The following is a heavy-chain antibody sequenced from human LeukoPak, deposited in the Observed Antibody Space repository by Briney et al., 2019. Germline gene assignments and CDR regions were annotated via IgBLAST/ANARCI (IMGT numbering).Heavy chain of an antibody. CDR1: GFAFDDYA. CDR2: IWYDGSNK. CDR3: ARGSVYDSSGYYYKPLYYFDY. Sequence: GGSLRLSCAASGFAFDDYAMHWVRQAPGKGLEWVAVIWYDGSNKYYADSVKGRFTISRDNSKNTLYLQMNSLRAEDTAVYYCARGSVYDSSGYYYKPLYYFDYWGQGTLVTVSS. D-gene: IGHD3-22*01. J-gene: IGHJ4*02. V-gene: IGHV3-33*08.